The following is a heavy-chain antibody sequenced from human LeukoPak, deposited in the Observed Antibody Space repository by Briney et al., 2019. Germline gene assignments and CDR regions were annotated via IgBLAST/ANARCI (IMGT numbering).Heavy chain of an antibody. V-gene: IGHV1-2*02. D-gene: IGHD6-19*01. CDR1: GYTFTGHY. CDR3: ARVGYSSGWLYYFDY. CDR2: INPNSGGT. Sequence: ASVKVSCKASGYTFTGHYMHWVRQAPGQGPEWMGWINPNSGGTNYAQKFQGRVTMTRDTSISTAYMELSRLRSDDTSVYYCARVGYSSGWLYYFDYWGQGTLVTVSS. J-gene: IGHJ4*02.